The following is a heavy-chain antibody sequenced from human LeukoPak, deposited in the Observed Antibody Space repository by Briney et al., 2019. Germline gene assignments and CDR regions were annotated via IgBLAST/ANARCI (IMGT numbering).Heavy chain of an antibody. CDR1: GFTFSSYS. Sequence: GGPLRLSCAASGFTFSSYSMNWVRQAPGKGLEWVSSISSSSSYIYYADSVKGRFTISRDNAKNSLYLQMNSLRAEDTAVYYCARQGYIDCSSTSCLYYFDYWGQGTLVTVSS. V-gene: IGHV3-21*01. CDR3: ARQGYIDCSSTSCLYYFDY. D-gene: IGHD2-2*01. CDR2: ISSSSSYI. J-gene: IGHJ4*02.